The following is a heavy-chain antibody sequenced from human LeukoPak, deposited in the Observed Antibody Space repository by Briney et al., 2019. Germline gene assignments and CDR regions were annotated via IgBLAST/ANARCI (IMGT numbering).Heavy chain of an antibody. CDR2: MNPNSGNT. CDR3: ARGLPFSKGSCYTP. D-gene: IGHD2-2*02. J-gene: IGHJ5*02. V-gene: IGHV1-8*01. Sequence: ASVKVSCKASGYTFTSYDINRVRQATGQGLEWMGWMNPNSGNTGYAQKFQGRVTMTRNTSISTAYMELSSLRSEDTAVYYCARGLPFSKGSCYTPWGQGTLVTVSS. CDR1: GYTFTSYD.